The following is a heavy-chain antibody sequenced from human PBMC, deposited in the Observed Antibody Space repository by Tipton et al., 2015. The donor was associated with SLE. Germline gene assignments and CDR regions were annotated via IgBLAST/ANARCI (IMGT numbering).Heavy chain of an antibody. CDR2: ISSDTSFI. Sequence: GSLRLSCAASGFTFTDYTMNWVRQAPGKGLEWVSSISSDTSFIHYADSVKGRFTISRDNSKNTLYLQMNSLRAEDTAVYYCAKDGPGVVRPRYFDLWGRGTLVTVSS. CDR3: AKDGPGVVRPRYFDL. CDR1: GFTFTDYT. J-gene: IGHJ2*01. V-gene: IGHV3-21*01. D-gene: IGHD2-21*01.